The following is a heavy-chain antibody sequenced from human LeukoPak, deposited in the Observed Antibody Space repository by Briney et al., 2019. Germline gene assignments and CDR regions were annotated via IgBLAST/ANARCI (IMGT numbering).Heavy chain of an antibody. CDR1: GFTFGKYW. V-gene: IGHV3-7*01. Sequence: GGSLRLSCVASGFTFGKYWMSWVRQAPGKGLEWVANIKLDGSEKSYVDSVKGRFTISRDNTKNSLYLQMNSLRDEDTAVYYCAREGTYCMDVWGQGTTVTVSS. J-gene: IGHJ6*02. D-gene: IGHD3/OR15-3a*01. CDR2: IKLDGSEK. CDR3: AREGTYCMDV.